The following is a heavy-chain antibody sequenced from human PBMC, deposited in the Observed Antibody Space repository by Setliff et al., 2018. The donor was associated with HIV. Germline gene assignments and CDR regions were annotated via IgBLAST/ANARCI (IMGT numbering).Heavy chain of an antibody. J-gene: IGHJ6*02. CDR3: ARKKYYGSGSPADYYYYNMDV. CDR1: GYTFISYW. CDR2: IYPGDSGT. D-gene: IGHD3-10*01. Sequence: GESLKISCKGSGYTFISYWIAWVRQMPGKGLEWMGIIYPGDSGTRYSPSFQGQVTISADKSISTAYLQWSSLKASDTAMYYCARKKYYGSGSPADYYYYNMDVWGQGTTVTVSS. V-gene: IGHV5-51*01.